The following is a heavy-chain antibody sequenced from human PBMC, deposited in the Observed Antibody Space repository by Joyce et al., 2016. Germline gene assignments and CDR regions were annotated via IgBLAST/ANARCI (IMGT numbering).Heavy chain of an antibody. V-gene: IGHV3-53*04. CDR3: AAGRNLLPFDF. D-gene: IGHD3-22*01. CDR1: GLTVSNNY. J-gene: IGHJ4*02. CDR2: IYSGGRT. Sequence: EVQLVESGGGLVQPGGSLRLSCAASGLTVSNNYLNWVRQAPGKGLEWVSVIYSGGRTYYADSVKGRFTLSKHNSKNTMYLQMNSLRAEDTAVYYCAAGRNLLPFDFWGQGALVTVSS.